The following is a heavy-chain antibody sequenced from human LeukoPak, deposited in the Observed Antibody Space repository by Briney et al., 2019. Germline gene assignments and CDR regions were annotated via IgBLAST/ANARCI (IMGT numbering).Heavy chain of an antibody. CDR3: AREAKVGGALQY. D-gene: IGHD1-26*01. Sequence: GGSLRLSCAASGFTFSDYWMHWVRQAPGKGLVWVSRINTDGSFTRYADSVQGRFTISRGNAKNTLFLQMNSLRAEDTAVYYCAREAKVGGALQYWGEGILVTVSS. CDR1: GFTFSDYW. J-gene: IGHJ4*02. CDR2: INTDGSFT. V-gene: IGHV3-74*01.